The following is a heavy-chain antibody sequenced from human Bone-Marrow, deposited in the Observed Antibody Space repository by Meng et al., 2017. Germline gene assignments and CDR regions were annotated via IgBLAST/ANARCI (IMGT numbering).Heavy chain of an antibody. CDR3: ARRGGNCSNGVCQIWFEP. CDR2: IFYSGST. Sequence: QVQLQESGPGLVKPTQTLSLTCPVPGGSIISSRYYWGWIRQPPGKGLEWIGSIFYSGSTYYNPSLKSRVTISVDTSKNQFSLKLSSVTAADTAVSYGARRGGNCSNGVCQIWFEPWGQGTLVTVSS. J-gene: IGHJ5*02. CDR1: GGSIISSRYY. V-gene: IGHV4-39*01. D-gene: IGHD2-8*01.